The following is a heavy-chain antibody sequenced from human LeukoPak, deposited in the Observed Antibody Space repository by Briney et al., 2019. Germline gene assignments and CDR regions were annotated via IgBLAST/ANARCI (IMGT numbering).Heavy chain of an antibody. CDR2: ISGSGGST. J-gene: IGHJ4*02. CDR1: GFTFSSYA. CDR3: AKDQRAGSYYPSGGYYFDY. D-gene: IGHD1-26*01. Sequence: GGSLRLSCAASGFTFSSYAMSWVRQAPGKGLEWVSAISGSGGSTYYADSVKGRFTISRDNSKNTLYPQMNSLRAEDTAVYYCAKDQRAGSYYPSGGYYFDYWGQGTLVTVSS. V-gene: IGHV3-23*01.